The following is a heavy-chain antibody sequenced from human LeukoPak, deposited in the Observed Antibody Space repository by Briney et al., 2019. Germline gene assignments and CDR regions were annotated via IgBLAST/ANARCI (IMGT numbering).Heavy chain of an antibody. D-gene: IGHD2-2*01. J-gene: IGHJ5*02. CDR1: GFTFSDYY. CDR2: ISSSGSTI. Sequence: GGSLRLSCAASGFTFSDYYMSWIRQAPGKGLEWVSYISSSGSTIYYADSVKGRFTISRDNAKNSLYLQMNSLRAEDTAVYYCARGGGVVVPAAKFFNWFDPWGQGTLVTVSS. CDR3: ARGGGVVVPAAKFFNWFDP. V-gene: IGHV3-11*01.